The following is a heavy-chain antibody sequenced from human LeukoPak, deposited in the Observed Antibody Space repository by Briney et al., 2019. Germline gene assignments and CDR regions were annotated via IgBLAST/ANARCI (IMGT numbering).Heavy chain of an antibody. CDR3: AKDHSVAVAGDFDY. CDR2: ISGSGGST. V-gene: IGHV3-23*01. D-gene: IGHD6-19*01. CDR1: GFTFSSYA. J-gene: IGHJ4*02. Sequence: GGSLRLSCAATGFTFSSYAMSWVRQAPGKGLEWVSAISGSGGSTYYADSVKGRFTISRDNSKNTLYLQMNSLRAEDTAVYYCAKDHSVAVAGDFDYWGQGTLVTVSS.